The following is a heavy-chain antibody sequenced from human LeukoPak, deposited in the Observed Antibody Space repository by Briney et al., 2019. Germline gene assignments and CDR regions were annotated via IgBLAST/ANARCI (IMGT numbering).Heavy chain of an antibody. J-gene: IGHJ4*02. CDR3: ASPPQYYDSSGYYGY. V-gene: IGHV3-53*01. Sequence: GGSLRLSCAASGFTVSSNYMSWVRQAPGKGLEWVSVIYSGGSTYYADSVKGRFTISRDNSKNTLYLQMNSLRAEDTAVYYCASPPQYYDSSGYYGYWGQGTLVTVSS. CDR1: GFTVSSNY. D-gene: IGHD3-22*01. CDR2: IYSGGST.